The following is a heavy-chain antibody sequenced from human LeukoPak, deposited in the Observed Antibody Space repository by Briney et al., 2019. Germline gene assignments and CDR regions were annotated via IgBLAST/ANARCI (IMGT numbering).Heavy chain of an antibody. V-gene: IGHV3-72*01. CDR3: AKCGSILP. Sequence: GGSLRLSCAVSGFTFSDHYMDWIRQAPGKGLEWVGRSENKANSYTTEYAASVKGRFTISRDDSNNSLYLQMSSLKTEDTAVYYCAKCGSILPWGQGTLVTVSS. D-gene: IGHD3-3*02. CDR2: SENKANSYTT. CDR1: GFTFSDHY. J-gene: IGHJ4*02.